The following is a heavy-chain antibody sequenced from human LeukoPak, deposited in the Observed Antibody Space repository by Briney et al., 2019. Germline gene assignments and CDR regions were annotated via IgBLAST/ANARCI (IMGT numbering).Heavy chain of an antibody. CDR3: ARDLHPRLAGFFDY. CDR1: GFTVISNY. V-gene: IGHV3-53*01. D-gene: IGHD3-3*02. J-gene: IGHJ4*02. Sequence: GGSLRLSCAASGFTVISNYMSWVRQAPGKELEWVSVIYSGGNTYYADSVEGRFTISRDNSKNTLYLQMKTLKAEDTAVYYCARDLHPRLAGFFDYWGQGTLVTVSS. CDR2: IYSGGNT.